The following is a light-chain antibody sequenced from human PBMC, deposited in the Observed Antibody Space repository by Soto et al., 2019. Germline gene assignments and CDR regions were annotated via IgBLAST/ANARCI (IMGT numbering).Light chain of an antibody. Sequence: QYVLTQPASVCGSPGQAITISCTGTSSDVGGYNYVSWYQQHPGKAPKLMIYEVTNRPSGVSNRFSGSKSGNTASLTISGLQAEDEADYYCSSYTSRSTLVFGTGTKVTVL. J-gene: IGLJ1*01. V-gene: IGLV2-14*01. CDR2: EVT. CDR1: SSDVGGYNY. CDR3: SSYTSRSTLV.